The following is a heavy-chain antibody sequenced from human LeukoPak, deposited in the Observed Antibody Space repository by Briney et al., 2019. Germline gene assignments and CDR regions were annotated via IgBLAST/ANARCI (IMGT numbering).Heavy chain of an antibody. J-gene: IGHJ6*03. V-gene: IGHV1-2*06. CDR1: GYTFTGYY. CDR2: VNPNSGGT. CDR3: AREENYYYMDV. Sequence: ASVKVFCKASGYTFTGYYIHWVRQAPGQGPEWMGRVNPNSGGTNYAQQFQGRVTMTRDTSISTAYMELNRLRSDDTAVYYCAREENYYYMDVWGKGTTVTVSS.